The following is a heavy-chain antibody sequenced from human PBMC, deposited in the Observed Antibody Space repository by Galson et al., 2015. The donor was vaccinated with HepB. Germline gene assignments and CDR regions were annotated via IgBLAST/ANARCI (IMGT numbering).Heavy chain of an antibody. D-gene: IGHD7-27*01. CDR3: ATPLGSKDYYGMDV. J-gene: IGHJ6*02. Sequence: SVKVSCKVSGYTLTELSMHWVRQAPGKGLEWMGGFDPEDGETIYAQRFQGRVTMTEDTSTDTAYMELSSLRSEDTAVYYCATPLGSKDYYGMDVWGQGTTVTVSS. V-gene: IGHV1-24*01. CDR2: FDPEDGET. CDR1: GYTLTELS.